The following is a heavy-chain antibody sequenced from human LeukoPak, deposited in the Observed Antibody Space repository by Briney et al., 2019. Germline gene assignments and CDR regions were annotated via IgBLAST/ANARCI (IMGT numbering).Heavy chain of an antibody. CDR3: AREYSYAHYFDN. Sequence: ASVKVSCKASGYSFTGYYIHWVRQAPGQGLEWMGRINPNSAGTNYAQKFQGRVTMTRDTSINTAYMELSRLRSDDTAVYYCAREYSYAHYFDNWGQGTLVTASS. J-gene: IGHJ4*02. CDR1: GYSFTGYY. CDR2: INPNSAGT. D-gene: IGHD5-18*01. V-gene: IGHV1-2*06.